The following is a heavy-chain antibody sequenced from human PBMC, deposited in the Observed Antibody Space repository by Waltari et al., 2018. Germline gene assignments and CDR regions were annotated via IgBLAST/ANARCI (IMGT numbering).Heavy chain of an antibody. CDR1: GYTLNEVS. CDR3: ATEMYYYDVSGYYAFDF. J-gene: IGHJ4*02. CDR2: FDPEEVET. V-gene: IGHV1-24*01. D-gene: IGHD3-22*01. Sequence: QVQLVQSGAEVKKPGASVKVSCKVSGYTLNEVSMHWVRQAPGKGLEWMGGFDPEEVETIYAQKFQGRVTMTEDTLTDTAYMELSSLRSEDTAVYYCATEMYYYDVSGYYAFDFWGQGTLVTVSS.